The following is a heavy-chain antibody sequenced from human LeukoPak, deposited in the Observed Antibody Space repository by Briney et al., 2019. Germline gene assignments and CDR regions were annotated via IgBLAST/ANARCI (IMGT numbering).Heavy chain of an antibody. CDR2: IGPDGDT. Sequence: GGSLRLSCAASGLTFSSYDIHWVRHATGKGLEWVTAIGPDGDTYYTGSVKSRFITSKENAKNSWSLQMNSLRAGDTAVYYCARGLAAGGMAWFDTWGQGTLVTVSS. CDR1: GLTFSSYD. D-gene: IGHD6-13*01. J-gene: IGHJ5*02. CDR3: ARGLAAGGMAWFDT. V-gene: IGHV3-13*04.